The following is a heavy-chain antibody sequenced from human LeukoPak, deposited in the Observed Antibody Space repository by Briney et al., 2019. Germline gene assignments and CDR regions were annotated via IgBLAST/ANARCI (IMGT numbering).Heavy chain of an antibody. V-gene: IGHV1-8*02. CDR3: ARHCSGGAMDY. Sequence: ASLKVSCKASGGTFSSYAINWVRQATGQGLEWMGWMNPNSGNTGYAQKFQGRVTMTRNTSISTAYMELSSLRSEDTAVYYCARHCSGGAMDYWGQGTLVTVSS. J-gene: IGHJ4*02. CDR2: MNPNSGNT. CDR1: GGTFSSYA. D-gene: IGHD2-15*01.